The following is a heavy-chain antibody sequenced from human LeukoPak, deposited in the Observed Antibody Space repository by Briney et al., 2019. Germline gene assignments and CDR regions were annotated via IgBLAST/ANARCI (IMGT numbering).Heavy chain of an antibody. J-gene: IGHJ5*02. D-gene: IGHD6-19*01. V-gene: IGHV3-48*04. CDR3: VRDLRIPVAA. CDR2: ISSGSSNI. CDR1: GFTFSSYS. Sequence: GGSLRLSCAASGFTFSSYSMTWVRQAPGKGLEWLSYISSGSSNIYYADSAKGRFTISRDNAKNSLYLQMNSLRAEDTAVYYCVRDLRIPVAAWGQGTLVTVSS.